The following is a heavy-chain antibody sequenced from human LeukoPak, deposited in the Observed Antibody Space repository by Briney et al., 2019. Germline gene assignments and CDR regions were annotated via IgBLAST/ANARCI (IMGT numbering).Heavy chain of an antibody. Sequence: GESLKISCKASGYSFSNYWIGWVRQKPGKGLEWMGIIYPHDSDTTYSPSFQGQVTISADKSINTAYLQWSGLRASDTAIYYCARQKSSNDPFDFWGQGTLVTVSS. CDR2: IYPHDSDT. V-gene: IGHV5-51*01. CDR3: ARQKSSNDPFDF. CDR1: GYSFSNYW. J-gene: IGHJ4*02. D-gene: IGHD6-6*01.